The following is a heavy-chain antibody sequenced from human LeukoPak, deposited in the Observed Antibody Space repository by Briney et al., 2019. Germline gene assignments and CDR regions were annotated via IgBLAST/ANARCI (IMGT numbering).Heavy chain of an antibody. Sequence: PGGSLRLSCAASGXTFSSYSMNWVRQAPGKGLEWVSFISSSSGYIYYADSVKGRFTISRDNAKNSLYLQMNSLRAEDTAVYYCARVWFGESGWFDPWGQGTLVTVSS. D-gene: IGHD3-10*01. CDR1: GXTFSSYS. J-gene: IGHJ5*02. CDR2: ISSSSGYI. V-gene: IGHV3-21*01. CDR3: ARVWFGESGWFDP.